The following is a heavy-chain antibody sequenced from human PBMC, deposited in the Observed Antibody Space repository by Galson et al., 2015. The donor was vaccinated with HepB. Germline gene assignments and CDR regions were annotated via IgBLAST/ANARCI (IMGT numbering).Heavy chain of an antibody. CDR2: TWYRSKWYY. D-gene: IGHD1-26*01. J-gene: IGHJ4*02. Sequence: CAISGDSVSSTSAVWNWVRQSPSRGLEWLGRTWYRSKWYYEFAVSVVSRITINPDTSKNQFPLQLSSVTPEDTAVYYCARTQVGAAYFDYWGQGTLVTVSS. CDR1: GDSVSSTSAV. V-gene: IGHV6-1*01. CDR3: ARTQVGAAYFDY.